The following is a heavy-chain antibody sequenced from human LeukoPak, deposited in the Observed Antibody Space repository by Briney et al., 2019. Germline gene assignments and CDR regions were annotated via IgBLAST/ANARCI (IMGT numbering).Heavy chain of an antibody. Sequence: GGSLTLSCAAYGFTFSSYAMSWVRQAPGKGLEWISVIYNGGSTYYAASVKGRFTISIDNSKNTLSLQMNSLRAEDTAVYYCAKGEDYYDSSGYYGPDYWGQGTRVSVPS. CDR1: GFTFSSYA. V-gene: IGHV3-66*01. J-gene: IGHJ4*02. CDR2: IYNGGST. CDR3: AKGEDYYDSSGYYGPDY. D-gene: IGHD3-22*01.